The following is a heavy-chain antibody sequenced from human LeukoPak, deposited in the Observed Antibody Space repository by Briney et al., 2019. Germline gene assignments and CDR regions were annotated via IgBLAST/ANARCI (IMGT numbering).Heavy chain of an antibody. Sequence: GSSVKVSCKASGGTLSSYAISWVRQAPGQGLEWMGGIIPIFGTANYAQKFQGRVTITTDESTSTAYMELSSLRSEDTAVYYCARDRAYCGGDCYSMGNWFDPWGQGTLVTVSS. CDR1: GGTLSSYA. J-gene: IGHJ5*02. CDR3: ARDRAYCGGDCYSMGNWFDP. CDR2: IIPIFGTA. V-gene: IGHV1-69*05. D-gene: IGHD2-21*02.